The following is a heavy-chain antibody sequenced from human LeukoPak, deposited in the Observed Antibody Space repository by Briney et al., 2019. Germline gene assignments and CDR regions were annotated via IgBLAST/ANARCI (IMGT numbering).Heavy chain of an antibody. CDR3: ARDPRLGFRFLEWLSPIDY. J-gene: IGHJ4*02. V-gene: IGHV1-2*02. CDR2: INSNSGDT. Sequence: GASVKVSCKASGYTFTGYYMHWVRQAPGQGLEWMGWINSNSGDTNYAQKFQGRVTMTRDTSISTAYMELSRLRSDDTAVYYCARDPRLGFRFLEWLSPIDYWGQGTLVTVSS. D-gene: IGHD3-3*01. CDR1: GYTFTGYY.